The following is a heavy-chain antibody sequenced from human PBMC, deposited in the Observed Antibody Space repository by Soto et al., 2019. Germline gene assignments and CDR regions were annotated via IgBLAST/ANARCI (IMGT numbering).Heavy chain of an antibody. V-gene: IGHV1-46*01. Sequence: QVGLVQSGAEVKKPGASVKMSCKSSGYRLSNYYMHWVRQAPGQGLEWMGIVNPSDGRANYARKFQGRVTMTWDTSTTTLYMEVNSLRSDDTAIYYCARAELIVAGQAFDSWGQGTLVTVSS. J-gene: IGHJ4*02. CDR2: VNPSDGRA. D-gene: IGHD5-12*01. CDR1: GYRLSNYY. CDR3: ARAELIVAGQAFDS.